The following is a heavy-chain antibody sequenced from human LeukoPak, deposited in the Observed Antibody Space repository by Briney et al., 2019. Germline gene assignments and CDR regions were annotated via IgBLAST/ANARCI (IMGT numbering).Heavy chain of an antibody. D-gene: IGHD4-23*01. CDR1: GFTFSSYW. Sequence: GGSLRLSCAASGFTFSSYWMSWVRQAPGKGLEWVSGINWNGGSTGYADSVKGRFTISRDNAKNSLYLQMNSLRAEDTALYYCAREIDYGGNPYYFDYWGQGTLVTVSS. CDR3: AREIDYGGNPYYFDY. CDR2: INWNGGST. V-gene: IGHV3-20*04. J-gene: IGHJ4*02.